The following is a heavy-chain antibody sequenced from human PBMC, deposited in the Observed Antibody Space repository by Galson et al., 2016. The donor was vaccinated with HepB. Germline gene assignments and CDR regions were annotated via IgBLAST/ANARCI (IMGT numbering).Heavy chain of an antibody. D-gene: IGHD3-10*01. J-gene: IGHJ6*03. Sequence: SLRLSCAASGFTFTTYGMSWVRQAPGKGLEWVAFISGTGGYTNYADSVKGRFTISRDDAKNTVYLLANSLRAEDTALYYCAKDGSQAAGYMDVWGTGTTVSVSS. CDR2: ISGTGGYT. CDR3: AKDGSQAAGYMDV. V-gene: IGHV3-23*01. CDR1: GFTFTTYG.